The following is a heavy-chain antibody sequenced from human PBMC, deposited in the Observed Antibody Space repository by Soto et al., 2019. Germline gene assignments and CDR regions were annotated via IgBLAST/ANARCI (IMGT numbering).Heavy chain of an antibody. CDR3: ARERQWLGPPYFDY. J-gene: IGHJ4*02. V-gene: IGHV6-1*01. CDR1: GDSVSTKSAA. CDR2: TYYGSKWYN. Sequence: SQTLSLTCDISGDSVSTKSAAWNWIRQSPSRGLEWLGKTYYGSKWYNDYAVSVKSRITINPDTSKNQFSLHLDSAPPEDTAVYYCARERQWLGPPYFDYWRQRILVTVSS. D-gene: IGHD6-19*01.